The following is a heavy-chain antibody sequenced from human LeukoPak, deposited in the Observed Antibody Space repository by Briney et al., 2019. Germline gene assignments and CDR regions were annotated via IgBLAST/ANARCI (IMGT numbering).Heavy chain of an antibody. CDR2: INHSGST. D-gene: IGHD4-11*01. Sequence: PSETLSLTCAVSGGSLSSSNWWSWVRQPPGKGLEWMGEINHSGSTNYNPSLKSRVTISVDKSKNQFSLKLSSVTAADTAVYYCARVDLHLYYYYYYGMDVWGKATTVTVSS. V-gene: IGHV4-4*02. CDR3: ARVDLHLYYYYYYGMDV. J-gene: IGHJ6*04. CDR1: GGSLSSSNW.